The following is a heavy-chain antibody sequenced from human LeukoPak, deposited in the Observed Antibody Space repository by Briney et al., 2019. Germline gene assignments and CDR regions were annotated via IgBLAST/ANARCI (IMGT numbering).Heavy chain of an antibody. J-gene: IGHJ5*02. CDR3: ARDVGGRFDP. V-gene: IGHV4-34*01. Sequence: SETLSLTCAVYGGSFSGYYWSWIRQPPGKGLEWIGAINHSGSTNYNPSLKSRVTISVDTSKDQFSLKLSSVTAADTAVYYCARDVGGRFDPWGQGTLVTVSS. D-gene: IGHD1-26*01. CDR1: GGSFSGYY. CDR2: INHSGST.